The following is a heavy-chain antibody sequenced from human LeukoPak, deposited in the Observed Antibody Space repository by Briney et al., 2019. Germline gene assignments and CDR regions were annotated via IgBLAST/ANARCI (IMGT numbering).Heavy chain of an antibody. J-gene: IGHJ4*02. D-gene: IGHD5-24*01. CDR1: GYTFTSYA. CDR3: ARGSSEEMATIAY. Sequence: ASVKVSCKASGYTFTSYAVNGVRQATGQGLEWMGWMNPSNGNTGFAQKFQGRLTMTRDTSISTAYMELSSLTSEDTAVYFCARGSSEEMATIAYWGQGTLVTVSS. V-gene: IGHV1-8*01. CDR2: MNPSNGNT.